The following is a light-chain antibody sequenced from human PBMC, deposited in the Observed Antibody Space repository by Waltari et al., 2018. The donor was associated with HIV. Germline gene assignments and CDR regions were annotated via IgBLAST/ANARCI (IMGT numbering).Light chain of an antibody. V-gene: IGLV1-47*01. J-gene: IGLJ1*01. CDR1: SSNIGRNS. CDR2: TNN. Sequence: QSVLTQPPSASGTPGQRVTIPCSGSSSNIGRNSVYWYQQLPGPAPKLLIYTNNQRPSGVPDRFSGSKSGTAASLAISGLRSEDEADYYCAAWNDRLSGYVFGTGTKVTV. CDR3: AAWNDRLSGYV.